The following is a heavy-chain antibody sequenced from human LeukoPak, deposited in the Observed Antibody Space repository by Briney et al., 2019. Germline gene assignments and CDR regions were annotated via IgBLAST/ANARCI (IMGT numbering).Heavy chain of an antibody. CDR1: GFTFSSYA. D-gene: IGHD3-16*01. CDR3: ARDLLHYFLMVYPGGVRDV. Sequence: PGGSLRLSCAASGFTFSSYAMHWVRQAPGKGLEWLAVISYDGSNKYYADSVKGRFTISRDKSKNTLYLQMNSLRAEDTAVYYCARDLLHYFLMVYPGGVRDVGAGGPTVTVSS. V-gene: IGHV3-30-3*01. CDR2: ISYDGSNK. J-gene: IGHJ6*02.